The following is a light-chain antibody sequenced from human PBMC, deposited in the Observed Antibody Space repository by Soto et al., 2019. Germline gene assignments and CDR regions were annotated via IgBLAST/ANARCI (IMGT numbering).Light chain of an antibody. CDR3: SIYTTTHTLL. CDR2: EVS. J-gene: IGLJ2*01. V-gene: IGLV2-14*01. Sequence: QSALTQPASVSGSPGQSITISCTGTSSDAADYKYVSWYQQYPGNAPKLMIYEVSNRPSGVSHRFSGSKSGNTASLTISGLQPEDEADYHCSIYTTTHTLLFGGGTKLNVL. CDR1: SSDAADYKY.